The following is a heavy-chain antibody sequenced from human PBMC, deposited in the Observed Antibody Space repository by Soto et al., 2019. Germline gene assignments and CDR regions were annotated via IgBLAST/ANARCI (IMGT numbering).Heavy chain of an antibody. CDR1: GGTFSSYA. D-gene: IGHD3-22*01. Sequence: ASVKVSCKASGGTFSSYAISWVRQAPGQGLEWMGGIIPIFGTANYAQKFQGRVTITADESTSTAYMELSSLRSEDTAVYYCARAATDYYDSSGSSKGNGAFDIWGQGTMVTVSS. V-gene: IGHV1-69*13. CDR2: IIPIFGTA. J-gene: IGHJ3*02. CDR3: ARAATDYYDSSGSSKGNGAFDI.